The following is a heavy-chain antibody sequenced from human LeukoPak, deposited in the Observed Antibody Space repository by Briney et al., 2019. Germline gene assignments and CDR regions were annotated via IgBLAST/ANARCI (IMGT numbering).Heavy chain of an antibody. V-gene: IGHV4-30-2*01. J-gene: IGHJ5*02. D-gene: IGHD3-16*01. CDR1: GGSISSGGYS. CDR3: ARGGLARWFDP. Sequence: SETLSLTCAVSGGSISSGGYSWSWIRQPPGKGLEWIGYIYHSGSTYHNPSLKSRATISVDRSKNQFSLKLSSVTAADTAVYYCARGGLARWFDPWGQGTLVTVSS. CDR2: IYHSGST.